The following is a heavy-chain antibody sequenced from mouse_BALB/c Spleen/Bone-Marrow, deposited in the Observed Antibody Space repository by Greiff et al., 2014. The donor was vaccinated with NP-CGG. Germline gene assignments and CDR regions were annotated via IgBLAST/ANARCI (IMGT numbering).Heavy chain of an antibody. V-gene: IGHV14-3*02. Sequence: EVKLLESGAELVKPGASVKLSCTASGFNIKDTYMHWVEQRPEQGLEWIGRIDPANGNTKYDPKFQGKATITADTSSNTAYLQLSSLPSEDTAVYYCTTYYGSRFTYWGRGTLVTVSA. CDR3: TTYYGSRFTY. CDR1: GFNIKDTY. J-gene: IGHJ3*01. CDR2: IDPANGNT. D-gene: IGHD2-9*01.